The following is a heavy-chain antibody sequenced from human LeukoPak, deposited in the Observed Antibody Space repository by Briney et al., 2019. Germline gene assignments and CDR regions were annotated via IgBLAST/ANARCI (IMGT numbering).Heavy chain of an antibody. CDR2: INPRGGST. Sequence: ASVKVSCKASGYTFTTYYMHWMRQAPGQGPEWMGIINPRGGSTDYSQKFQGRVTMTTDTSTSTAYMELRSLRSDDTAVYYCARDSGFVVVVAATTWFDPWGQGTLVTVSS. CDR3: ARDSGFVVVVAATTWFDP. J-gene: IGHJ5*02. CDR1: GYTFTTYY. D-gene: IGHD2-15*01. V-gene: IGHV1-46*01.